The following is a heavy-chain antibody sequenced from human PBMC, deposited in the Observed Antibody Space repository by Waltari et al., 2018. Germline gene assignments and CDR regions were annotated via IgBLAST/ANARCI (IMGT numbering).Heavy chain of an antibody. J-gene: IGHJ4*02. D-gene: IGHD5-12*01. CDR3: AKNRDGYNSAPSDH. Sequence: EVQLLESGGGLVQPGGSLRLSCAASGFTFSRYGMSWVRQTPGKGLEWVSGSYIGGSTYYADSVQGRFTISRDNSESTLYLQMNSLRTEDTAIYYCAKNRDGYNSAPSDHWGQGTLVTVSS. V-gene: IGHV3-23*03. CDR2: SYIGGST. CDR1: GFTFSRYG.